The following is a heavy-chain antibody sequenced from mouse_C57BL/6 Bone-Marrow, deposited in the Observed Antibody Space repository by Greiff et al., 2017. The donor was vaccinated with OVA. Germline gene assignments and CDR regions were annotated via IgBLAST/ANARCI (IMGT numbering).Heavy chain of an antibody. V-gene: IGHV14-2*01. CDR2: IDPEDGET. J-gene: IGHJ1*03. D-gene: IGHD1-1*01. CDR3: AVDYYGSSDWWYFDD. CDR1: GFNFNDYY. Sequence: EVQLQQSGAELVKPGASVKLSCTASGFNFNDYYMHWVKQRPEQGLEWIGRIDPEDGETKYAPKFQGKATLTADTSSNTAYLQLSSLTSEDTAFYDCAVDYYGSSDWWYFDDWGKGTTVTVSS.